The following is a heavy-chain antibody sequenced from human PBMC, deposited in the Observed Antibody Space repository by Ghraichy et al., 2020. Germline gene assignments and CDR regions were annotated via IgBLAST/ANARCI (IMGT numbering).Heavy chain of an antibody. CDR3: AKDQGGSNPNNWFDP. D-gene: IGHD1-26*01. CDR1: GFTFSTYG. J-gene: IGHJ5*02. V-gene: IGHV3-30*18. CDR2: ISYDGSNE. Sequence: GGSLRLSCAASGFTFSTYGMHWVRQAPGKGLEWVAVISYDGSNEYYADSVKGRFTISRDNSKNTLYLQMNSLRAEDTAMYFCAKDQGGSNPNNWFDPWGQGTLVTVSS.